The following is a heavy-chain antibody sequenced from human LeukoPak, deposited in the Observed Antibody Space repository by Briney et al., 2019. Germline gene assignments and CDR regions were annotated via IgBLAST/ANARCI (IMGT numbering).Heavy chain of an antibody. CDR3: ARDFEGYMDV. Sequence: PSETLSLTCTVSGDSINSGSYYWTWIRQPAGQGLEWIGRIYTSGSTNYNPSLKSRVTISVDTSKNQFSLKLSSVTAADTAAYYCARDFEGYMDVWGKGTTVTVSS. J-gene: IGHJ6*03. CDR2: IYTSGST. CDR1: GDSINSGSYY. V-gene: IGHV4-61*02.